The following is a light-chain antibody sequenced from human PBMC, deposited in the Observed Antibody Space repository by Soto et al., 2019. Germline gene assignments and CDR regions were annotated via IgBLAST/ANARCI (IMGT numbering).Light chain of an antibody. CDR1: QSLLHSNGKNY. Sequence: DIVMTQSPLPLSVTPGEPASISCRSSQSLLHSNGKNYLDWYLQKPGQSPQLLIYFGSDRASGVPARFSGSGSGTDFTLQISRVEAEDGGVYFCMQALQLPWTFGHGTKVEIK. CDR3: MQALQLPWT. J-gene: IGKJ1*01. V-gene: IGKV2-28*01. CDR2: FGS.